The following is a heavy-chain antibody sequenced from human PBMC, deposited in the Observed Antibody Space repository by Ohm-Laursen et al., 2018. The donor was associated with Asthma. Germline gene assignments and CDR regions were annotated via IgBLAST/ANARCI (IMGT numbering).Heavy chain of an antibody. J-gene: IGHJ4*02. D-gene: IGHD5-24*01. Sequence: PGTLSLTCAVSGGSISSSNWWSWVRQPPEKGLEWIGEIYHSGSTTYNPSLKSRVTISVDTSKNQFSLKLSSVTAADTAVYYCARGFEMAGGYFDYWGQGTLVTVSS. V-gene: IGHV4-4*03. CDR2: IYHSGST. CDR3: ARGFEMAGGYFDY. CDR1: GGSISSSNW.